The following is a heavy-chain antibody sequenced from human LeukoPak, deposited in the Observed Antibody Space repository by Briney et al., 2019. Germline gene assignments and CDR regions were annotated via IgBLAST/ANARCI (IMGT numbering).Heavy chain of an antibody. CDR1: GFPFSSYP. D-gene: IGHD3-22*01. CDR2: ITASGDST. J-gene: IGHJ4*02. Sequence: GGSLRLSCAGSGFPFSSYPISWVRQPPGKGLEWVSAITASGDSTYSADSVKGRFTISRDNAKNSLYLQMNSLRADDTAVYYCARGRIVAGVRYWGQGTLVTVSS. V-gene: IGHV3-23*01. CDR3: ARGRIVAGVRY.